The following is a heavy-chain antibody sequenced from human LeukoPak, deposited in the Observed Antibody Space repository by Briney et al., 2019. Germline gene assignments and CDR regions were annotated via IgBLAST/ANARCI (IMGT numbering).Heavy chain of an antibody. CDR3: ARPLYTYGPYYYGMDV. V-gene: IGHV3-21*01. J-gene: IGHJ6*02. Sequence: GGSLRLSCAASGFTFSSYNMTWVRLAPGRGLEWVSSISSSGYYKYYADSVQGRFTISRGNAQNSLYLQMNSLRAEDTAVYYCARPLYTYGPYYYGMDVWGQGTTVAVSS. D-gene: IGHD5-18*01. CDR1: GFTFSSYN. CDR2: ISSSGYYK.